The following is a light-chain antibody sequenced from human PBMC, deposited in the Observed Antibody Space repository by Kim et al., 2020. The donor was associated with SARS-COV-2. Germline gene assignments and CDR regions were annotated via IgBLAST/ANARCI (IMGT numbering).Light chain of an antibody. CDR1: QSINTY. CDR3: QQSYNTPYT. V-gene: IGKV1-39*01. J-gene: IGKJ2*01. Sequence: ASVGDRVTISCRASQSINTYLNWYQQKPGKAPILLIYAASTVESGVPSRFSGSGSATHFTLAISSLQPEDSATYYCQQSYNTPYTFGQGTKLEI. CDR2: AAS.